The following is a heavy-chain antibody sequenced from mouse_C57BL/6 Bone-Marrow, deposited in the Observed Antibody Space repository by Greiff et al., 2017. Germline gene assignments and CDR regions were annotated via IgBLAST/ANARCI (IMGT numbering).Heavy chain of an antibody. D-gene: IGHD1-1*01. V-gene: IGHV1-4*01. CDR1: GYTFTSYT. CDR3: ARGLRNFDY. CDR2: INPSSGYT. Sequence: QVQLKQSGAELARPGASVKMSCKASGYTFTSYTMHWVKQRPGQGLEWIGYINPSSGYTKYNQKFKDKATLTADKSSSTSYMQLSSLTSEDSAVYYCARGLRNFDYWGQGTTLTVSS. J-gene: IGHJ2*01.